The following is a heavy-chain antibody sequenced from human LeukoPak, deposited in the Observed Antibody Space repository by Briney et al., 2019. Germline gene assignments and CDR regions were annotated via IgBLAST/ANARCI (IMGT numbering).Heavy chain of an antibody. CDR3: ARDADGYFDY. CDR2: ISYDGSNK. CDR1: GFTFSSYA. Sequence: GRSLRLSCAASGFTFSSYAMHWVRQAPGKGLEWVAVISYDGSNKYYADSVKGRFTISRDNSKNTLYLQMNSLRAEDTAVYYCARDADGYFDYLGQGTLVTVSS. V-gene: IGHV3-30*04. J-gene: IGHJ4*02.